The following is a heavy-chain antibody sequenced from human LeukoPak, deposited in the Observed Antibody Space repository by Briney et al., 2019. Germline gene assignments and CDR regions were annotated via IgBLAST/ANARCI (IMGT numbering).Heavy chain of an antibody. CDR2: ISSNGGST. V-gene: IGHV3-64*01. Sequence: PGGSLRLSCAASGFTFSSYAMHWVRQAPGKGLEYVSAISSNGGSTYYANSVKGRFTISRDNSKNTLYLQMGSLGAEDMAVYYCARGETYYYDSSGYLESDYFDYWGQGTLVTVSS. CDR3: ARGETYYYDSSGYLESDYFDY. CDR1: GFTFSSYA. J-gene: IGHJ4*02. D-gene: IGHD3-22*01.